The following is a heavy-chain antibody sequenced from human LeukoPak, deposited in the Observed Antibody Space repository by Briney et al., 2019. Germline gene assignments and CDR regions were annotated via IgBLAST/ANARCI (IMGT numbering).Heavy chain of an antibody. Sequence: ASVKVSCKASGGTFSNYALSWVRQAPGQGLEWMGAIIPFLDTSNYPPKFQDRVTITTDESTSTAYMELSSLRSDDTAVYYCARAQAGNYDWPLDLWGQGTLLTVSS. D-gene: IGHD5-12*01. CDR2: IIPFLDTS. J-gene: IGHJ5*02. CDR1: GGTFSNYA. V-gene: IGHV1-69*05. CDR3: ARAQAGNYDWPLDL.